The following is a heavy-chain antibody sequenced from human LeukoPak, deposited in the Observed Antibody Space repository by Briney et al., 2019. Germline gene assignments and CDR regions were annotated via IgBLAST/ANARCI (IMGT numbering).Heavy chain of an antibody. CDR2: ISGYNGNI. J-gene: IGHJ4*02. V-gene: IGHV1-18*01. D-gene: IGHD3-22*01. CDR1: GYTFINYG. Sequence: ASVKVSCKASGYTFINYGISWVRQAPGQGLEWRGGISGYNGNINHAQSLQGRVIMPTDTSTRTAYMELRSLRSDDTAVHNCPREYSYASIGYYYEDFWGQGTLVTVSS. CDR3: PREYSYASIGYYYEDF.